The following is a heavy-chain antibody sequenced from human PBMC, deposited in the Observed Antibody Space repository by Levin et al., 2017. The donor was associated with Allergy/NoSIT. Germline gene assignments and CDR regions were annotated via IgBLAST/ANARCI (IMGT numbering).Heavy chain of an antibody. CDR1: GFTFTNAW. J-gene: IGHJ4*02. V-gene: IGHV3-15*07. D-gene: IGHD5-24*01. CDR3: ATLERWLQYGGEVRHFDY. Sequence: KAGGSLRLSCAASGFTFTNAWMNWVRQAPGKGLEWVGRIKSKSDGGTTDYAAPVKGRFTILRDDSKNTLYLEMNSLKTEDTAVYYCATLERWLQYGGEVRHFDYWGQGTLVTVSS. CDR2: IKSKSDGGTT.